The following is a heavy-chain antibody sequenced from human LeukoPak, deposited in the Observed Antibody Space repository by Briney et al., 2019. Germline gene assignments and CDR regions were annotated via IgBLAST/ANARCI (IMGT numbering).Heavy chain of an antibody. CDR1: GFPFSSYG. CDR3: AKSRWRELREGLDY. CDR2: IRYEGSNK. D-gene: IGHD1-26*01. V-gene: IGHV3-30*02. Sequence: PGGSLRLSCGASGFPFSSYGMHWVREAPGKGLEWVAFIRYEGSNKYYADSVKGRFTSSRHNSKNTLYLQINSLRAEDTAVYYCAKSRWRELREGLDYWGQGTLATVSS. J-gene: IGHJ4*02.